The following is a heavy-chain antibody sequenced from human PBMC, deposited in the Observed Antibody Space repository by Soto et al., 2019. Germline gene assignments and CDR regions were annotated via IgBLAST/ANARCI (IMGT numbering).Heavy chain of an antibody. J-gene: IGHJ4*02. V-gene: IGHV3-9*01. CDR1: GFTFDDYA. CDR2: ISWNSGSI. Sequence: EVQLVESGGGLVQPGRSLRLSCAASGFTFDDYAMHWVRQAPGKGLEWVSGISWNSGSIGYADSVKGRFTISRDNAKNSLYLQMNSLRAEDTALYYCANPVVRGQGTLVTVSS. CDR3: ANPVV. D-gene: IGHD3-22*01.